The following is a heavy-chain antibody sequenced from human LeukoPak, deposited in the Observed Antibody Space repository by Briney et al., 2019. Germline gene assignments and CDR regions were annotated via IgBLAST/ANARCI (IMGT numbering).Heavy chain of an antibody. CDR2: IYSNGNT. Sequence: PSETLSLTCTVSGGSVNSYYWSWIRQPAGKGLEWIGRIYSNGNTNYHYSLKSRVTISVDTSKNQFSLKLSSVTAADTAVYYCARHPYGSGSYFDYWGQGTLVTVSS. CDR1: GGSVNSYY. D-gene: IGHD3-10*01. V-gene: IGHV4-4*07. CDR3: ARHPYGSGSYFDY. J-gene: IGHJ4*02.